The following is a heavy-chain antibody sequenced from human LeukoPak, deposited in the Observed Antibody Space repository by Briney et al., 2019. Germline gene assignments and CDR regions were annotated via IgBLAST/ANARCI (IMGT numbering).Heavy chain of an antibody. CDR2: IYYSGST. V-gene: IGHV4-39*01. CDR1: GGSINNYNYY. D-gene: IGHD3-22*01. Sequence: SSETLSLTCTVSGGSINNYNYYWGWIRQPPGKGLEWIGSIYYSGSTYHNPSLKSRVTISVDTSKNQFSLRLSSVTAADTAVYYCARQVFPSSSITMIISWFDPWGQGTLVTVSS. CDR3: ARQVFPSSSITMIISWFDP. J-gene: IGHJ5*02.